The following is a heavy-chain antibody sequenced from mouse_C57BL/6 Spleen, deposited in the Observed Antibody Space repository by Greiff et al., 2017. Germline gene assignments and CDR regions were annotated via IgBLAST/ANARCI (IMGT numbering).Heavy chain of an antibody. V-gene: IGHV1-52*01. D-gene: IGHD1-1*01. CDR3: ARDGSRDYYAMDY. Sequence: QVHVKQPGAELVRPGSSVKLSCKASGYTFTSYWMHWVKQRPIQGLEWIGNIDPSDSETHYNQKFKDKATLTVDKSSSTAYMQLSSLTSEDSAVYYCARDGSRDYYAMDYWGQGTSVTVSS. CDR1: GYTFTSYW. J-gene: IGHJ4*01. CDR2: IDPSDSET.